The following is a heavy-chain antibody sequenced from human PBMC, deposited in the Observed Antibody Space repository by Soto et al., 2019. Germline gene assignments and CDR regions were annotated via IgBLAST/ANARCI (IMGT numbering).Heavy chain of an antibody. D-gene: IGHD1-7*01. CDR1: GGSFSGYY. CDR3: ARAARTGTYYYYGMDV. V-gene: IGHV4-34*01. Sequence: SETLSLTCAVYGGSFSGYYWSWIRQPPGKGLEWIGEINHSGSTNYNPSLKSRVTISVDTSKNQFSLKLSSVTAADTAVYYCARAARTGTYYYYGMDVWGQGTTVTVS. J-gene: IGHJ6*02. CDR2: INHSGST.